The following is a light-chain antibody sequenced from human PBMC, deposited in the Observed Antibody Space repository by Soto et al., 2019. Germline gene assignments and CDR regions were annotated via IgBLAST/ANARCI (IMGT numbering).Light chain of an antibody. CDR3: QAYDYSLTAMV. CDR1: STNIGSHT. CDR2: SSN. J-gene: IGLJ3*02. V-gene: IGLV1-44*01. Sequence: QSVLTQPPSASGTPGQRVTISCSGSSTNIGSHTVNWYQQVPGTAPKLLIYSSNLRPSGVPDRFSGSKSGTSASLAISGLQAEDEADYYCQAYDYSLTAMVFGGGTKLTVL.